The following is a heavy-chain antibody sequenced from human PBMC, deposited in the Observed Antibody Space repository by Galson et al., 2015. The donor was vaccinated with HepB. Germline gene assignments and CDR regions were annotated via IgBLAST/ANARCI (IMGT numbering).Heavy chain of an antibody. CDR2: SNASDGST. J-gene: IGHJ4*02. V-gene: IGHV1-3*01. D-gene: IGHD5-24*01. Sequence: SVKVSCKASGYTFTNYNIHWVRQAPGQGLEWMGWSNASDGSTKYSQKFRGRITITRDTSASTVYMELSSVRSEDTGMYYCARAAPDGYRKFDYWGQGTLVTVSS. CDR1: GYTFTNYN. CDR3: ARAAPDGYRKFDY.